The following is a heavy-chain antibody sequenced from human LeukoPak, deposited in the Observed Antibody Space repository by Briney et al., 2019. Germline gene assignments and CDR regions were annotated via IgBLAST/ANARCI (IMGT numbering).Heavy chain of an antibody. Sequence: QPGGSLRLSCAASGFTFSSYAMSWVRQAPGKGLEWVSAISSSGGSTYYADSVKVRFTISRDNSKNTLYLQMNSLRAEDTAVYYCAKAGANWEYYFDYWGQGTLVTVSS. CDR2: ISSSGGST. D-gene: IGHD7-27*01. CDR1: GFTFSSYA. CDR3: AKAGANWEYYFDY. J-gene: IGHJ4*02. V-gene: IGHV3-23*01.